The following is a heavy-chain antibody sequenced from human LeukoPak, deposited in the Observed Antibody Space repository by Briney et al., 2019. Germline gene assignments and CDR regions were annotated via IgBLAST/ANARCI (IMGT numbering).Heavy chain of an antibody. CDR2: ISYTGNNK. Sequence: PGGSLRLSCAASGFTFSNYAMHWVRQSPGKGLEWVAVISYTGNNKYYADSVKGRFTISRDNWKDTLFLQMISLRPEDTAAYHCVREEYGQHYFDNWGQGTLVTVSS. CDR1: GFTFSNYA. J-gene: IGHJ4*02. D-gene: IGHD2/OR15-2a*01. CDR3: VREEYGQHYFDN. V-gene: IGHV3-30-3*01.